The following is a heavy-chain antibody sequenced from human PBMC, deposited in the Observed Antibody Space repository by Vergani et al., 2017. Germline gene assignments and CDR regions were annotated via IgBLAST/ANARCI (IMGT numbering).Heavy chain of an antibody. CDR1: GYRFSRNW. CDR2: IYLGNSET. CDR3: ARLYCRGMSCAGTDYFYHIDV. J-gene: IGHJ6*03. V-gene: IGHV5-51*03. D-gene: IGHD2-8*02. Sequence: EVQLEQSGAGVKTPGASLEIPRKGSGYRFSRNWIAWVRERPGQGLEWMGMIYLGNSETRNNPSFRGQVTMSVDKSISTAYLQWRSLKASDSAMFYCARLYCRGMSCAGTDYFYHIDVWGKGTMVTVS.